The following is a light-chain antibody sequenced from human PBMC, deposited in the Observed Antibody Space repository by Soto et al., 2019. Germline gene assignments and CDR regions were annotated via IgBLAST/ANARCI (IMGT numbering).Light chain of an antibody. Sequence: QSVLTQPRSVSGSPGQSVTISCTGTSSDVGAYNYVSWYQQHPGKAPKLMTYDVSKRPSGVPDRFSGSKSGNTASLTISGLQAEDEADYYCCSYADNYSYVFGTGTKFTVL. CDR2: DVS. CDR3: CSYADNYSYV. V-gene: IGLV2-11*01. J-gene: IGLJ1*01. CDR1: SSDVGAYNY.